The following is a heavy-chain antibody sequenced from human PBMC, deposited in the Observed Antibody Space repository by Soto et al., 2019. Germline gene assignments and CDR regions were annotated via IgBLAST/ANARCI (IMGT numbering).Heavy chain of an antibody. CDR1: GYSFTDYH. V-gene: IGHV1-2*04. J-gene: IGHJ6*02. Sequence: ASVKVSCKASGYSFTDYHIHWVRQAPGQGLEWLGRINPKSGGTSTAQKFQGWVTMTTDTSISTASMELTRLTSDDTAIYYCARGDSTDCTNGVCSFFYNHDMDVWGQGTTVTVS. CDR2: INPKSGGT. D-gene: IGHD2-8*01. CDR3: ARGDSTDCTNGVCSFFYNHDMDV.